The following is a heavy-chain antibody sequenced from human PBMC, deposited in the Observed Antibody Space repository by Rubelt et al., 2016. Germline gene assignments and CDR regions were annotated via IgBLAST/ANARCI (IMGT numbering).Heavy chain of an antibody. Sequence: EVQLVESGGGLVQPGGSLRLSCAASGFTVSSNYMSWVRQAPGKGLEWVSVIYNDGNTYYANSVKGRVTSSRDNSKNTLYLQMNSLRAEDTAVYYCARDEGIGGFDYWGQGTLVTVSS. V-gene: IGHV3-66*01. CDR1: GFTVSSNY. CDR3: ARDEGIGGFDY. J-gene: IGHJ4*02. CDR2: IYNDGNT. D-gene: IGHD3-3*01.